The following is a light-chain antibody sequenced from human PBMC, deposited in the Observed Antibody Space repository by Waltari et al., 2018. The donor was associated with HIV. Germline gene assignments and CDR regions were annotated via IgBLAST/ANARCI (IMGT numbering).Light chain of an antibody. CDR3: ATWDDRPGGSVL. CDR1: RYNIGSND. J-gene: IGLJ2*01. CDR2: RNN. Sequence: QSVLTQPPSASGTPGQRVTISCSGSRYNIGSNDVSWYQDLPGTAPKLLVYRNNQRPSVVPNQSSGTNSGPPASQAITGLCSEDEAAYCCATWDDRPGGSVLFGGGTKLTVL. V-gene: IGLV1-47*03.